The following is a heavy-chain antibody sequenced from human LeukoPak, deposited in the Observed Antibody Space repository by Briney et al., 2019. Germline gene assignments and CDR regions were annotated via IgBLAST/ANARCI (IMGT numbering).Heavy chain of an antibody. Sequence: PSETLSLTCTVSGGSISSYYWSWIRQPPGKGLEWIGYIYYSGSTNYNPSLKSRVTISVDTSKNQFSLKLSSVTAADTAVYYCARARYCGGDCYSATDLDYWGQGTLVTVSS. D-gene: IGHD2-21*02. CDR3: ARARYCGGDCYSATDLDY. CDR2: IYYSGST. J-gene: IGHJ4*02. V-gene: IGHV4-59*01. CDR1: GGSISSYY.